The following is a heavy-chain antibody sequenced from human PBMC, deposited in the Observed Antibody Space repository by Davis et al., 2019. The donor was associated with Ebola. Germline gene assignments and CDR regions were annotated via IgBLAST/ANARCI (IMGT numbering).Heavy chain of an antibody. CDR1: GGSFSSYY. Sequence: PSETLSLTCAVYGGSFSSYYWSWIRQSPGKGLEWIGDINHVGSTNYNPSLQSRVTTSVDTSTSQFSLKLRSVTAADSAMYYCARGAPYTVFGVVTTFFQYWGQGILVTVSS. CDR3: ARGAPYTVFGVVTTFFQY. D-gene: IGHD3-3*01. CDR2: INHVGST. V-gene: IGHV4-34*01. J-gene: IGHJ1*01.